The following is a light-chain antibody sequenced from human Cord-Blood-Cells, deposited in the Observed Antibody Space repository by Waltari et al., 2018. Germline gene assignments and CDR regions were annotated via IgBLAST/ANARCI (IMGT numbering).Light chain of an antibody. J-gene: IGKJ2*01. Sequence: DIQMTQSPSSLSASVGDRVTITCRASQSISSYLNWYQQKPVKAPKLVIYAASSLQRGVPTRFSGSGSGTDFTLTNSSLQPEDFATYYCQQSYSTPRTFGQGTKLEIK. CDR3: QQSYSTPRT. V-gene: IGKV1-39*01. CDR2: AAS. CDR1: QSISSY.